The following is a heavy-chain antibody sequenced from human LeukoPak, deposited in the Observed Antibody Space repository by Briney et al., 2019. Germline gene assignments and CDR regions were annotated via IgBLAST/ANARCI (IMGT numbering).Heavy chain of an antibody. V-gene: IGHV3-53*01. Sequence: GGSLRLSCAASGFTVSSNYMSWVRQAPGKGLEWVSIIYSGGITYYADSVKGRSTISRDNSKNTLYLQMNSLRAEDTAVYYCARLLWFGESNNWFDPWGQGTLVTVSS. D-gene: IGHD3-10*01. CDR2: IYSGGIT. CDR3: ARLLWFGESNNWFDP. J-gene: IGHJ5*02. CDR1: GFTVSSNY.